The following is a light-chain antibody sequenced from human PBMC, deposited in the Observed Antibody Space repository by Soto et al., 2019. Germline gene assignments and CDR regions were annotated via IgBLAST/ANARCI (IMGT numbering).Light chain of an antibody. CDR3: KQYVTSPSVT. CDR1: QSVSSSY. CDR2: GAS. J-gene: IGKJ5*01. V-gene: IGKV3-20*01. Sequence: EIVLTQSPGALSLSPGERATLSCRASQSVSSSYLAWYQQKPGQAPRLLILGASSRATGIPDRFSGSGSGTDFTLTISRLEPEDFAVYYCKQYVTSPSVTFGQGTRLEIK.